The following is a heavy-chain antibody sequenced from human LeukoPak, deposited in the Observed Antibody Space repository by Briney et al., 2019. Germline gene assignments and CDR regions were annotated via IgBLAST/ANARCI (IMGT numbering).Heavy chain of an antibody. D-gene: IGHD6-19*01. V-gene: IGHV4-39*07. CDR1: GGSIGSSTYY. Sequence: SETLSLTCTVSGGSIGSSTYYWSWIRQPPGKGLEWIGEINHSGSTNYNPSLKSRVTTSVDTSKNQFSLKLSSVTAADTAVYYCARRVGSGWYPGDWGQGTLVTVSS. CDR2: INHSGST. J-gene: IGHJ4*02. CDR3: ARRVGSGWYPGD.